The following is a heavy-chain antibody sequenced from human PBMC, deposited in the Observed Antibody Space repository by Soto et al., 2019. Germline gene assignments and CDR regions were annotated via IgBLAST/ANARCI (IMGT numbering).Heavy chain of an antibody. V-gene: IGHV1-69*05. J-gene: IGHJ4*01. Sequence: GASVKVSCKASGGTFSSYAISWVRQAPGQGLEWMGGINPIFGTTNYAQKFQGWVTMTRDKSTSTAYMELSRLRSDDTAVYYCARDSAGDEEHFAYCGQGTLVTVSS. CDR1: GGTFSSYA. CDR2: INPIFGTT. CDR3: ARDSAGDEEHFAY. D-gene: IGHD7-27*01.